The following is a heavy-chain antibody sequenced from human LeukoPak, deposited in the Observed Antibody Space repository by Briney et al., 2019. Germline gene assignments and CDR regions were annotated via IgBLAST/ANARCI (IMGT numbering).Heavy chain of an antibody. CDR3: ARDRGNGFNSYFFDY. V-gene: IGHV3-7*01. CDR1: GFTFSSYW. J-gene: IGHJ4*02. CDR2: IKQDGSEK. D-gene: IGHD5-24*01. Sequence: GGSLRLSCAASGFTFSSYWMSWVRQAPGKGLEWVANIKQDGSEKYSVDSVKGRFTISRDNAKNSLFLQMNSLRAEDTALYYCARDRGNGFNSYFFDYWGQGTLVTVSS.